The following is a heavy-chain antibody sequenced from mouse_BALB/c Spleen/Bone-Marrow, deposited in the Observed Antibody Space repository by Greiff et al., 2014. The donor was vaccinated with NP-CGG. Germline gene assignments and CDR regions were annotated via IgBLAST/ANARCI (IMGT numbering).Heavy chain of an antibody. Sequence: VQLQQSGAELVRPGASVKLSCKASGYTFTGYWMNWVKQRPGQGLEWIGMIDPSDSGTHYNKMFKDKATLTVDKSSSTVYMQFSGLTSEDSAVYYCVRKYGKGGDYWGQGTTLTVSS. J-gene: IGHJ2*01. CDR2: IDPSDSGT. CDR3: VRKYGKGGDY. CDR1: GYTFTGYW. V-gene: IGHV1-61*01. D-gene: IGHD2-10*02.